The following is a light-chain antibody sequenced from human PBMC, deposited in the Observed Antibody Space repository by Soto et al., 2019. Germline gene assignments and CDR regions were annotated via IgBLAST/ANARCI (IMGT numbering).Light chain of an antibody. J-gene: IGKJ2*01. CDR3: QNYNSAPYT. CDR1: QGISNY. Sequence: DIQGTQSPSSLSASVGDRVTITCRAIQGISNYLAWYQQKPGKVPKPLIYGASTLQSGVPSRFSGSGSGTDFTLTISSLQPEDVATYYCQNYNSAPYTFGQGTKLEIK. CDR2: GAS. V-gene: IGKV1-27*01.